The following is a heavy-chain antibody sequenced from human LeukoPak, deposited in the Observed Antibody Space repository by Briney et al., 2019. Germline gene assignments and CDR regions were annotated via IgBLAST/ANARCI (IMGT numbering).Heavy chain of an antibody. Sequence: GGFLRLSCAASGFSVGNNYVTWVRQPPGKGLEWVSVIYTDGSTYYADSVKGRFIISRDSSKNTLYLQMNSLRAEDTAVYYCAEDQTRYGSGSHSHFDYWGQGTLVTVSS. CDR3: AEDQTRYGSGSHSHFDY. D-gene: IGHD3-10*01. CDR2: IYTDGST. J-gene: IGHJ4*02. CDR1: GFSVGNNY. V-gene: IGHV3-53*05.